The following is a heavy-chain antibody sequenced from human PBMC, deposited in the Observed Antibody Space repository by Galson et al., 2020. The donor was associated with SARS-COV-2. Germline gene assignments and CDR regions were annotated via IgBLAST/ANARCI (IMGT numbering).Heavy chain of an antibody. CDR2: VKSRVDGGTI. CDR3: VTYVPGVYYPFDY. V-gene: IGHV3-15*01. CDR1: GFTFSGAW. D-gene: IGHD3-22*01. J-gene: IGHJ4*02. Sequence: GGSLRLSCATSGFTFSGAWMTWVRQAPGKGLEWVGRVKSRVDGGTIDYAAPVKGRFIISRDDSRDMLYLQMTSLKTEDTAVYYCVTYVPGVYYPFDYWGQGTLVTVSS.